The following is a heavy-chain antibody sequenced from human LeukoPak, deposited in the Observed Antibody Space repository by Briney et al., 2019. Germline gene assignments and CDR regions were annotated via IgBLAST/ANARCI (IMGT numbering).Heavy chain of an antibody. Sequence: TGGSLRLSCAASGFTFGSYAMSWVRQAPGKGLDWVSAISGSGGSPYYADSVKGRFTISRDNSKNTLYLQMNSLRAEDTAVYYCANDFPGWDMVRGVMAYYYYYYGMDVWGQGTTVTVSS. D-gene: IGHD3-10*01. CDR3: ANDFPGWDMVRGVMAYYYYYYGMDV. CDR2: ISGSGGSP. J-gene: IGHJ6*02. V-gene: IGHV3-23*01. CDR1: GFTFGSYA.